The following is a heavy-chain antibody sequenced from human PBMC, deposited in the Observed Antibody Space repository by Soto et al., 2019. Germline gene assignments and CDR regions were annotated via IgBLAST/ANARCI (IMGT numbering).Heavy chain of an antibody. J-gene: IGHJ6*02. D-gene: IGHD3-22*01. V-gene: IGHV1-69*02. Sequence: ASVKVSCKASGGTFSSYTISWVRQAPGQGLEWMGRIIPILGIANYAQKFQGRVTITADKSTSTAYMELSSLRSEDTAVYYCARKGDDSSGYYYDYYYGMDVWGQGTTVTVSS. CDR1: GGTFSSYT. CDR2: IIPILGIA. CDR3: ARKGDDSSGYYYDYYYGMDV.